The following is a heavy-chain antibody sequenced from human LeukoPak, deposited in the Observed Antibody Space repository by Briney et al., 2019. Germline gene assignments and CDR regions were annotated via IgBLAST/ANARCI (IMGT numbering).Heavy chain of an antibody. CDR1: GFTVSSYW. CDR2: INSDGSST. V-gene: IGHV3-74*01. Sequence: GGSLRLSCAASGFTVSSYWMHWVRQTPGKGLVWVSRINSDGSSTYYADSVKGRFTISRDNSKNTLYLQMNSLRAEDTAVYYCTKGTVWLPFDYWGQGTLVTVSS. D-gene: IGHD5-18*01. CDR3: TKGTVWLPFDY. J-gene: IGHJ4*02.